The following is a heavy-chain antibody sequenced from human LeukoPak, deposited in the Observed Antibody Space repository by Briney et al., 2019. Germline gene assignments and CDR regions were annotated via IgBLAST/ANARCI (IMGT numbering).Heavy chain of an antibody. CDR2: ISSSSSYI. CDR3: ARSPGSGSYYYYFDY. Sequence: GGSLRLSCAASGFTFSNHAMNWVRQPPGKGLEWVSSISSSSSYIYSADSVKGRFTISRDNAKNSLYLQMNSLRAEDTAVYYCARSPGSGSYYYYFDYWGQGTLVTVSS. J-gene: IGHJ4*02. D-gene: IGHD3-10*01. CDR1: GFTFSNHA. V-gene: IGHV3-21*01.